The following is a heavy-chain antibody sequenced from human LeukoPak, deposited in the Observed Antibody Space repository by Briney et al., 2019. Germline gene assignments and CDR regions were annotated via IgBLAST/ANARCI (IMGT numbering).Heavy chain of an antibody. CDR1: GFSLSTSGVG. Sequence: SGPTLVKPTQTLTLTCTFSGFSLSTSGVGVGWIRQPPGKALEWLALIYWDDDKRYSPSLKSRLTITKDTSKNQVVLTMTNMDPVDTATYYCARGYSSSWLGGSLLDYWGQGTLVTVSS. J-gene: IGHJ4*02. CDR3: ARGYSSSWLGGSLLDY. D-gene: IGHD6-13*01. CDR2: IYWDDDK. V-gene: IGHV2-5*02.